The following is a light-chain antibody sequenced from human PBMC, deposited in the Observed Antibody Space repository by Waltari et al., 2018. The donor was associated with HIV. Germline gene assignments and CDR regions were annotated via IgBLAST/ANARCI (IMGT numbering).Light chain of an antibody. J-gene: IGKJ1*01. CDR2: GAT. CDR1: QNINSDY. V-gene: IGKV3-20*01. CDR3: QQCGSSPPT. Sequence: EIVLTQSPGTLSLSPGARAALPCRASQNINSDYLAWYQQKPAQAPRLLIYGATRRATGIPDRFSGSGSGTDFTLTINRLEPEDFAVYYCQQCGSSPPTFGQGTNVEIK.